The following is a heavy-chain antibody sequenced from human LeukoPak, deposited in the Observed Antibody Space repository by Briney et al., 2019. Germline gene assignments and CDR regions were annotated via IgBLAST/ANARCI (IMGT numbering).Heavy chain of an antibody. CDR2: ISGSGGST. Sequence: GGSLRLSCAASGFTFSSYAMSWVRQAPGKGLERVSAISGSGGSTYYADSVKGRFTISRDNSKNTLYLQMNSLRAEDTAVYYCAKVSPGYCSGGSCPYYFDYWGQGTLVTVSS. V-gene: IGHV3-23*01. D-gene: IGHD2-15*01. J-gene: IGHJ4*02. CDR3: AKVSPGYCSGGSCPYYFDY. CDR1: GFTFSSYA.